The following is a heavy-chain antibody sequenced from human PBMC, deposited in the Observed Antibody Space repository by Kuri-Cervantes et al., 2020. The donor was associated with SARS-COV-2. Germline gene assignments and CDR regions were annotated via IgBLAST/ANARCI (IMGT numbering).Heavy chain of an antibody. CDR3: ATTNDSILLGFDAFDI. Sequence: SVKVSCKASVGTFSSYAISWVRQAPGQGLEWMGGIIPIFGTANYAQKFQGRVTITADESTSTAYMELSSLRSEDTAVYYCATTNDSILLGFDAFDIWGQGTMVTVSS. CDR1: VGTFSSYA. CDR2: IIPIFGTA. J-gene: IGHJ3*02. V-gene: IGHV1-69*13. D-gene: IGHD3-22*01.